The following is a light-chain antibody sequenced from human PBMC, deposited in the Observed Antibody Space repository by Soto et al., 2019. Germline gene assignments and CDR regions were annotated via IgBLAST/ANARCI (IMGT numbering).Light chain of an antibody. V-gene: IGLV2-8*01. CDR3: YSYAGRNIWV. CDR1: GSDIGDYNF. Sequence: QSVLAQPPSASGSPGQSVTISCTGSGSDIGDYNFVSWYQQHPGKAPKLMIFGVTERPSGVPDRFSGSKSGTTASLTVSGLQAVDEAVYYCYSYAGRNIWVFGGGTKLTVL. J-gene: IGLJ3*02. CDR2: GVT.